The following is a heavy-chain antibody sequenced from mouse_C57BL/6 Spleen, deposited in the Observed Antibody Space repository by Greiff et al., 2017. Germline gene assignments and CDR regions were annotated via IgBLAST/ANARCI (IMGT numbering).Heavy chain of an antibody. CDR2: ISNGGGST. CDR1: GFTFSDYY. J-gene: IGHJ4*01. V-gene: IGHV5-12*01. Sequence: EVQLQESGGGLVQPGGSLKLSCAASGFTFSDYYMYWVRQTPEKRLEWVAYISNGGGSTYYPDTVKGRFTISRDNAKNTLYLQMSRLKSEDTAMYYCARRGNYAMDYWGQGTSVTVSS. CDR3: ARRGNYAMDY.